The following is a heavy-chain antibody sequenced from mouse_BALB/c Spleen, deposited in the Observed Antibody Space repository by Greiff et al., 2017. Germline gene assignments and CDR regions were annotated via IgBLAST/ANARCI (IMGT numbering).Heavy chain of an antibody. CDR1: GYSITSGYY. V-gene: IGHV3-6*02. Sequence: DVKLQESGPGLVKPSQSLSLTCSVTGYSITSGYYWNWIRQFPGNKLEWMGYISYDGSNNYNPSLKNRISITRDTSKNQFFLKLNSVTTEDTATYYCASDRYAMDYWGQGTSVTVSS. CDR3: ASDRYAMDY. J-gene: IGHJ4*01. CDR2: ISYDGSN.